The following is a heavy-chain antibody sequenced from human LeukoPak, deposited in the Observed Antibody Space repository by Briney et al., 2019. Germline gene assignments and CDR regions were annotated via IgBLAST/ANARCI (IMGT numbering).Heavy chain of an antibody. V-gene: IGHV3-30*18. Sequence: GGSLRLSCAASGFTFSSYGMHWVRQAPGKGLEWVAVISYDGSNKYYADSVKGRFTISRDNSKNTLYLQMNSLRAEDTAVYYCAKEINSLAFDYWGQGTLVTVSS. CDR3: AKEINSLAFDY. CDR2: ISYDGSNK. CDR1: GFTFSSYG. D-gene: IGHD4-23*01. J-gene: IGHJ4*02.